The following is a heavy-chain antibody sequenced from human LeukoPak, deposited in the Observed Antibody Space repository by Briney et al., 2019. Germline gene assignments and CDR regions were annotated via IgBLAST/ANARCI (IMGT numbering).Heavy chain of an antibody. CDR3: ARGRTYYGDYQAFVY. CDR1: GGTFSSYA. V-gene: IGHV1-69*04. Sequence: ASVKVSCKASGGTFSSYAISWARQAPGQGLEWMGRIIPILGIANYAQKFQGRVTITADKSTSTAYMELSSLRSEDTAVYYCARGRTYYGDYQAFVYWGQGTLVTVSS. CDR2: IIPILGIA. D-gene: IGHD4-17*01. J-gene: IGHJ4*02.